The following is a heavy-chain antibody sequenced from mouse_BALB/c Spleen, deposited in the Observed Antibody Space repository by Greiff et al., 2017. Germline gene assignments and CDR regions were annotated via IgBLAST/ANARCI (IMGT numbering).Heavy chain of an antibody. J-gene: IGHJ3*01. CDR1: GFTFSSYT. V-gene: IGHV5-12-2*01. CDR3: ARIRDGRRDWFAY. CDR2: ISNGGGST. D-gene: IGHD2-3*01. Sequence: EVKLVESGGGLVQPGGSLKLSCAASGFTFSSYTMSWVRQTPEKRLEWVAYISNGGGSTYYPDTVKGRFTISRNNAKNTLYLQMSSLKSEDTAMYYCARIRDGRRDWFAYWGQGTLVTVSA.